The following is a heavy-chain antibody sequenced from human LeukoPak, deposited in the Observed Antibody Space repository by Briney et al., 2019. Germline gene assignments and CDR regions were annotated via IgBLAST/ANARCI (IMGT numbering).Heavy chain of an antibody. CDR2: ISYDGSNK. D-gene: IGHD6-13*01. CDR3: AREWSQYSSTWKGAFDI. Sequence: GGSLRLSCAASGFTFSSYAMHWVRQAPGKGLEWVAVISYDGSNKYYADSVNGRLTISRDNSNNLLYLRMNSLTTEDTAVYYCAREWSQYSSTWKGAFDIWGQGTMVTVSS. V-gene: IGHV3-30-3*01. J-gene: IGHJ3*02. CDR1: GFTFSSYA.